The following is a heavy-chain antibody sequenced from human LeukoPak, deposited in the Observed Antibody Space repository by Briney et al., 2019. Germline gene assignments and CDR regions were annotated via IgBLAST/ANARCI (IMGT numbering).Heavy chain of an antibody. V-gene: IGHV4-59*01. Sequence: SETLSLTCTVSGGSISSYYWSWIRQPPGKGLEWIGYIYYSGSTNYNPSLKSRVTISVDTSKNQFSLKLSSVTAADTAVYYCARTSEYQLLSFDYWGQGTLVTVSS. J-gene: IGHJ4*02. CDR3: ARTSEYQLLSFDY. D-gene: IGHD2-2*01. CDR1: GGSISSYY. CDR2: IYYSGST.